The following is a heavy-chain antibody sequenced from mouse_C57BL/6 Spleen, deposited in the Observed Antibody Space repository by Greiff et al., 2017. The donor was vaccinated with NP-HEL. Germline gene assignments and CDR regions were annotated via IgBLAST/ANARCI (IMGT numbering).Heavy chain of an antibody. CDR3: ARMITTVESWFAY. CDR2: IYPRSGNT. J-gene: IGHJ3*01. CDR1: GYTFTSYG. V-gene: IGHV1-81*01. D-gene: IGHD2-4*01. Sequence: QVQLKQSGAELARPGASVKLSCKASGYTFTSYGISWVKQRTGQGLEWIGEIYPRSGNTYYNEKFKGKATLTADKSSSTAYMELRSLTSEDSAVYFCARMITTVESWFAYWGQGTLVTVSA.